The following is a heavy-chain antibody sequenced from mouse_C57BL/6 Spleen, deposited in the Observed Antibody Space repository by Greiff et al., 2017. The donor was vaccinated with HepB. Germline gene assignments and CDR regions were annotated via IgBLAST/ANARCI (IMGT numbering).Heavy chain of an antibody. V-gene: IGHV5S21*01. CDR2: ISSGGDYI. D-gene: IGHD1-1*01. Sequence: DVHLVESGAGLVKPGGSLKLSCAASGFTFSSYAMSWVRQTPEKRLEWVAYISSGGDYIYYADNVKGRFTISRDNASNTLYLQMSSLKSEDTAMYYCARGRGITTAWGDFDVWGTGTTVTVSS. CDR1: GFTFSSYA. CDR3: ARGRGITTAWGDFDV. J-gene: IGHJ1*03.